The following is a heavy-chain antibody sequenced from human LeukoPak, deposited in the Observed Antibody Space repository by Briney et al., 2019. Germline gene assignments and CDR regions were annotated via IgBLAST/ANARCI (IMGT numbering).Heavy chain of an antibody. CDR3: ARHLQVLRYFDWSYYFDY. V-gene: IGHV4-39*01. J-gene: IGHJ4*02. Sequence: PSETLSLTCTVSGGSISSGSYYWGWIRQPPGKGLEWIGSIYYSGSTYYNPSLKSRVTISVDTSKNQFSLKLSSVTAADTAVYYCARHLQVLRYFDWSYYFDYWGQGTLVTVSS. D-gene: IGHD3-9*01. CDR1: GGSISSGSYY. CDR2: IYYSGST.